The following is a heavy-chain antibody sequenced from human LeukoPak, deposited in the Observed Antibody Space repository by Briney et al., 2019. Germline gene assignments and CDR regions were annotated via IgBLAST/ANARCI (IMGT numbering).Heavy chain of an antibody. CDR1: GDSISSDDYY. Sequence: SETLSLTCTVSGDSISSDDYYWSWIRQPAGKGLEWIGRSSASGNSNYNPSLKSRLTISVDTSKNQFSLKLTSVTAADTAVYYCARLLWFGELTEGIDYWGQGTLVTVSS. V-gene: IGHV4-61*02. CDR3: ARLLWFGELTEGIDY. D-gene: IGHD3-10*01. J-gene: IGHJ4*02. CDR2: SSASGNS.